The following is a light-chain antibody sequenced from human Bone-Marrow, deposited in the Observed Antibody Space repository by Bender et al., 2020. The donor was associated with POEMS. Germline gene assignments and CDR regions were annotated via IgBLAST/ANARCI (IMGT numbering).Light chain of an antibody. Sequence: SFELTQPPSVSVSPGQTARIACSADTLPRKFVHWYQQKPGQAPVLVVYDDSARPSGIPERISGSNFGSSASLTISRVEAGDEADYYCQVWDSSSDHHVVFGGGTTLTVL. V-gene: IGLV3-21*02. CDR1: TLPRKF. J-gene: IGLJ2*01. CDR2: DDS. CDR3: QVWDSSSDHHVV.